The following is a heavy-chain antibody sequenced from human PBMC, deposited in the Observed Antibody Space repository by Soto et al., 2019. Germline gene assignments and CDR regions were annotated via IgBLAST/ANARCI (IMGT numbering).Heavy chain of an antibody. CDR1: GYTFIRFG. D-gene: IGHD2-8*01. CDR2: ISGYNGDT. V-gene: IGHV1-18*01. CDR3: AKNGQPPYYYYGLDV. J-gene: IGHJ6*02. Sequence: QGHLVQSGAEVKKPGTSVKVSCKDSGYTFIRFGISWVRQAPGQGLEWMGWISGYNGDTNYAQNLQGRVTMTIDTSTSTAYMELRSLTSDDTSVYYCAKNGQPPYYYYGLDVWGQGTTVTVSS.